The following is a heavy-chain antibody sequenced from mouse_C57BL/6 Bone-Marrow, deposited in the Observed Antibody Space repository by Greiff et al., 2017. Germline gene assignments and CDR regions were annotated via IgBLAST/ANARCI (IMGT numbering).Heavy chain of an antibody. J-gene: IGHJ2*01. CDR2: INPNNGGT. CDR3: ARITTVVGGY. D-gene: IGHD1-1*01. Sequence: EVQLQQSGPELVKPGASVKISCKASGYTFTDYYMNWVKQSPGKSLEWIGDINPNNGGTSYNQKFKGKATLTVDKSSSTAYMELRSLTSEGSAVYYCARITTVVGGYWGQGTTLTVSA. CDR1: GYTFTDYY. V-gene: IGHV1-26*01.